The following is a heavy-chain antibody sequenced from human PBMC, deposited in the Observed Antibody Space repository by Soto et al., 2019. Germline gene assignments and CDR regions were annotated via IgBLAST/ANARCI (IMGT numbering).Heavy chain of an antibody. D-gene: IGHD6-13*01. CDR1: GGSISSDY. CDR2: IYYSGNT. V-gene: IGHV4-59*01. Sequence: SETLSLTCTVSGGSISSDYWSWIRQPPGEGLEWIGYIYYSGNTDYNPSLKGRVTISVDTSKNQFSLKLSSVTAADTAVYYCARVKAAAGTVWLDPWGQGTLVTVSS. J-gene: IGHJ5*02. CDR3: ARVKAAAGTVWLDP.